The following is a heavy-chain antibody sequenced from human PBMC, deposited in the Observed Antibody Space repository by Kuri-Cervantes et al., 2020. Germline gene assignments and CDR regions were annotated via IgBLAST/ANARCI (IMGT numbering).Heavy chain of an antibody. CDR3: ASQGWLFGLTAFDI. CDR2: INHSGST. J-gene: IGHJ3*02. V-gene: IGHV4-34*01. Sequence: SETLSLTCAVYGGSFSGYHWSWIRQPPGKGLEWIGEINHSGSTNYNSSLKSRVTISVDTSKNQFSLKLSSVTAADTAVYYCASQGWLFGLTAFDIWGQGTMVTVSS. D-gene: IGHD3-22*01. CDR1: GGSFSGYH.